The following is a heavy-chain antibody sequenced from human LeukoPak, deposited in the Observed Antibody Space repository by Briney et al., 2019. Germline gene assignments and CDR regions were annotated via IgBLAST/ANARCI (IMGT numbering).Heavy chain of an antibody. J-gene: IGHJ4*02. Sequence: GGSERLSCAASRFTFSNYAMSWFRQAPGKGLEWVSAITGNGDYTDYADSVKGRFTISRDNSKNTAYLPMNSLRSEDTAVYYCAKRSGINYGFFDSWGQGTLVTVSS. CDR1: RFTFSNYA. CDR2: ITGNGDYT. D-gene: IGHD1-26*01. V-gene: IGHV3-23*01. CDR3: AKRSGINYGFFDS.